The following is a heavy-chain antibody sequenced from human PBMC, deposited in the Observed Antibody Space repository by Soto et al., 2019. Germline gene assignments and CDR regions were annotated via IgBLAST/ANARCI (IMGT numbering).Heavy chain of an antibody. J-gene: IGHJ4*02. Sequence: GSLRLCCAACGFTVSSYGMHWVRQAPGEGLEWVAVIWYDGSNKYYADSVKGRFTISRDNSKNTLYLQMNSLRAEDTAVYYCAAGAYYFDYWGQGTLVTVSS. D-gene: IGHD3-10*01. CDR2: IWYDGSNK. CDR3: AAGAYYFDY. CDR1: GFTVSSYG. V-gene: IGHV3-33*01.